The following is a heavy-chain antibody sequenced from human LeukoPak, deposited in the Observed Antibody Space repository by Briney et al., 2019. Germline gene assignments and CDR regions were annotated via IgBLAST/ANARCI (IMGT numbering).Heavy chain of an antibody. V-gene: IGHV3-74*01. J-gene: IGHJ4*02. Sequence: GGSLRLSCAASGFTFNTFAMHWVRQAPGKGLVWVSRINSDGSATAYADSVKGRFTISRDNAENTLYLQMNSLRAEDTAVYYCARGTAGYHSSYFDYWGQGTLVTVSS. D-gene: IGHD3-16*02. CDR2: INSDGSAT. CDR3: ARGTAGYHSSYFDY. CDR1: GFTFNTFA.